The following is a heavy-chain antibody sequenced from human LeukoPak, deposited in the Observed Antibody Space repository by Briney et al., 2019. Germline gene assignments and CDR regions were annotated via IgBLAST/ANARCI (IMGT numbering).Heavy chain of an antibody. CDR1: GYSFTSYW. Sequence: GESLKISCKGSGYSFTSYWIGWVRQMPGKGLEWMGIIYPGDSDTRYSPSFQGQVTISADKSISTAYLQWSSLKAPDTAMYYCARWRMNCSSTSCYGGDYFDYWGQGTLVTVSS. J-gene: IGHJ4*02. D-gene: IGHD2-2*01. V-gene: IGHV5-51*01. CDR2: IYPGDSDT. CDR3: ARWRMNCSSTSCYGGDYFDY.